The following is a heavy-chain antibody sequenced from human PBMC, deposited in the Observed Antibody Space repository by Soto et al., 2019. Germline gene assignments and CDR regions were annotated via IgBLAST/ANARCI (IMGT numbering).Heavy chain of an antibody. J-gene: IGHJ6*02. D-gene: IGHD3-10*02. CDR2: IYHSGST. V-gene: IGHV4-4*02. Sequence: QVQLQESGPGLVKPSGTLSLTCAVSGGSISSSNWWSWVRQPPGKGLEWIGEIYHSGSTNYNPSLKSRVTIAVAKSKNQFSLKLSSVTAADTAVYYCASVRGGYYYAMDVWGQGTTVTVSS. CDR3: ASVRGGYYYAMDV. CDR1: GGSISSSNW.